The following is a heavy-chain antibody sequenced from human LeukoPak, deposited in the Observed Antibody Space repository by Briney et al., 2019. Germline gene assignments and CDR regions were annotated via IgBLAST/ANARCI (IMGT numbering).Heavy chain of an antibody. Sequence: PGGSLKLSCAASGFTFSGSAMHWVRQASGKGLEWVGRIRSKANSYATAYAALVKGRFTISRDDSKNTEYLQMNSLKTEDTAVYYCTRHPNGYNLDYWGQGTLVTVSS. CDR2: IRSKANSYAT. CDR3: TRHPNGYNLDY. J-gene: IGHJ4*02. CDR1: GFTFSGSA. V-gene: IGHV3-73*01. D-gene: IGHD5-24*01.